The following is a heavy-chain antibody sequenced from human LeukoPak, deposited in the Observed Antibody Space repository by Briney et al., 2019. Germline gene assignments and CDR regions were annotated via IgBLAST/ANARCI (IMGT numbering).Heavy chain of an antibody. CDR3: ASCYSLGYCSGGSCYPLYYFDY. CDR2: INHRGST. J-gene: IGHJ4*02. V-gene: IGHV4-34*01. Sequence: SETLSLTCAVYGGSFSGYYWSWIRQPPGKGLEWIGEINHRGSTNYNPSLKSRVTISVDTSKNQFSLKLSSVTAADTAVYYCASCYSLGYCSGGSCYPLYYFDYWGQGTLVTVSS. CDR1: GGSFSGYY. D-gene: IGHD2-15*01.